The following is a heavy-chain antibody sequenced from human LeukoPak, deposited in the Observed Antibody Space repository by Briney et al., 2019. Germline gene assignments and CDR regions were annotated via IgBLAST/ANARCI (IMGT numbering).Heavy chain of an antibody. CDR1: GSTFTSYA. D-gene: IGHD6-19*01. CDR3: LAHRAGACLE. CDR2: INTNTGNP. V-gene: IGHV7-4-1*02. Sequence: EASVKVSCKVSGSTFTSYAISWVRQAPGQGLEWMGWINTNTGNPMYAQGFTGRFVYSLDTSVTTAYLQISSLKAEDTAVYYCLAHRAGACLEWGQGTQVTVSS. J-gene: IGHJ4*02.